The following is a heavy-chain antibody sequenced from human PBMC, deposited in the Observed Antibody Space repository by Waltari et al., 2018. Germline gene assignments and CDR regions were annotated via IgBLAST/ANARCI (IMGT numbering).Heavy chain of an antibody. CDR3: ARARRAARLHHYYYYGMDV. D-gene: IGHD6-6*01. CDR2: IYYSGST. Sequence: QLQLQESGPGLVKPSETLSLTCTVSGGSISSSSYYWGWIRQPPGKGLEWIGSIYYSGSTNYNPSLKSRVTISVDTSKNQFSLKLSSVTAADTAVYYCARARRAARLHHYYYYGMDVWGQGTTVTVSS. CDR1: GGSISSSSYY. J-gene: IGHJ6*02. V-gene: IGHV4-39*07.